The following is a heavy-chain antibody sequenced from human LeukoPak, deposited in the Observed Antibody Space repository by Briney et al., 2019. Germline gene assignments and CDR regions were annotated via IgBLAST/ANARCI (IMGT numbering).Heavy chain of an antibody. CDR1: GGSISTSNYF. CDR3: VSSLGHLVPAPYYFDY. Sequence: PSETLSHTCSVSGGSISTSNYFWGWIRQPPGKGLEWIGSIFYSGNTYYNPSLKSRVTISVDTSKNQFSLKLSSVTAADTAVYYCVSSLGHLVPAPYYFDYWGQGTLVTVSS. D-gene: IGHD6-6*01. CDR2: IFYSGNT. V-gene: IGHV4-39*01. J-gene: IGHJ4*02.